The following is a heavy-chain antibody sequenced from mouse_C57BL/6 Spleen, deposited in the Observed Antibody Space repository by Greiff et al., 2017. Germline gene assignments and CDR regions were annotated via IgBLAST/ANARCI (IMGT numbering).Heavy chain of an antibody. CDR2: INPGSGGT. CDR3: ARYYYGSSSLDY. CDR1: GYAFTNYF. D-gene: IGHD1-1*01. Sequence: VQRVESGADLVRPATSLTVSCTASGYAFTNYFLEWVMQRPGQGLEWIGVINPGSGGTNYNEKFKGKATLTEDKSTRTGYMQLNSLTSEDSAVDFCARYYYGSSSLDYWGQGTTLTVSS. V-gene: IGHV1-54*01. J-gene: IGHJ2*01.